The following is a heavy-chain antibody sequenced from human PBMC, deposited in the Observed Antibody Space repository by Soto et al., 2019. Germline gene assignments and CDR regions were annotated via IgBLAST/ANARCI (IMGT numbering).Heavy chain of an antibody. J-gene: IGHJ4*02. V-gene: IGHV4-34*01. D-gene: IGHD3-3*01. CDR2: INHSGST. Sequence: SETLSLTCAVYGGSFSGYYWSWIRQPPGKGLEWIGEINHSGSTNYNPSLKSRVTISVDTSKNQFSLKLSSVTAADTAVYYCARGRGIFGVVTKYFDYWGQGTLVT. CDR3: ARGRGIFGVVTKYFDY. CDR1: GGSFSGYY.